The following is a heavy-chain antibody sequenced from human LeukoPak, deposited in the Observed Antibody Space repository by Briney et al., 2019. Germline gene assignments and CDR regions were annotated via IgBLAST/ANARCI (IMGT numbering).Heavy chain of an antibody. CDR3: ARDGAVDILTGYGAFDM. V-gene: IGHV4-61*02. D-gene: IGHD3-9*01. CDR1: GGSISSGSYY. CDR2: IYTSGST. J-gene: IGHJ3*02. Sequence: TLSLTCTVSGGSISSGSYYWSWIRQPAGKGLEWIGRIYTSGSTNYNPSLKSRVTISVDTSRNQFSLKLSSVTAADTAVYYCARDGAVDILTGYGAFDMWGQGTMVTVSS.